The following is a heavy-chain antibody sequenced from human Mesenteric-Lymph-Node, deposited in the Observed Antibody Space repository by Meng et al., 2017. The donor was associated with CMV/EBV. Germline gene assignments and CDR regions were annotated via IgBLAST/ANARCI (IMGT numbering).Heavy chain of an antibody. Sequence: QGRRQQWGAGLWKPSETLSLTCAVYGGSFSGYYWSWIRQPPGKGLEWIGEINHSGSTNYNPSLKSRVTISVDTSKNQFSLKLSSVTAADTAVYYCARHQRWLKSEGGFNYWGQGTLVTVSS. J-gene: IGHJ4*02. CDR2: INHSGST. CDR1: GGSFSGYY. V-gene: IGHV4-34*01. CDR3: ARHQRWLKSEGGFNY. D-gene: IGHD4-23*01.